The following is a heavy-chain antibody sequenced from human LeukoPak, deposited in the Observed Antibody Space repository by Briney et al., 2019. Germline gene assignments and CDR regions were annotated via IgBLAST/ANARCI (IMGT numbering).Heavy chain of an antibody. CDR1: GFTFSSYA. V-gene: IGHV3-23*01. J-gene: IGHJ4*02. CDR2: ISDSGGRT. CDR3: AKGKKVVVPAANFDY. D-gene: IGHD2-2*01. Sequence: GGPLRLSCAASGFTFSSYAMSWVRQAPGKGLEWVSGISDSGGRTYYADSVKGRFTISRDNSKYTLYLQMNSLRAEDTALYYCAKGKKVVVPAANFDYWGQGTLVTVS.